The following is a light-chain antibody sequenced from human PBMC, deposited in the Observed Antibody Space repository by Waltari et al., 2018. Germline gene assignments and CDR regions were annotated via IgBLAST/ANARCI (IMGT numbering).Light chain of an antibody. CDR1: SLRSYY. V-gene: IGLV3-19*01. J-gene: IGLJ2*01. CDR3: HSRDASGVGGS. CDR2: DKN. Sequence: SSELTQDPAVSVAMGQTVRITCQGDSLRSYYASWYQQRPGQAPILVMYDKNNRPSGVPDRFSDSSSDNTASLTITGAQAEDEASYYCHSRDASGVGGSFGGGTKLTVL.